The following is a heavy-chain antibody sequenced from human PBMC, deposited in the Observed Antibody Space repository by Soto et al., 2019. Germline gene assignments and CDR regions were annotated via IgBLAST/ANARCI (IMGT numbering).Heavy chain of an antibody. CDR1: GFIVSNNY. CDR2: IYSVGDT. CDR3: ARGLSSFGEFLDY. D-gene: IGHD3-10*01. J-gene: IGHJ4*02. Sequence: PGESLRLSCAASGFIVSNNYMSWVRQAPGQGLEWVSLIYSVGDTYYADSVKGRFTISRDNSKNTVYLQMNRLRVDDTAVYYCARGLSSFGEFLDYWGQGALVTVSS. V-gene: IGHV3-53*01.